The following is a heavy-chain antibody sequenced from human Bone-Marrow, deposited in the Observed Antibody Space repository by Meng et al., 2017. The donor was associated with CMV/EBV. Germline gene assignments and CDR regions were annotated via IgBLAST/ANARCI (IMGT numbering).Heavy chain of an antibody. CDR1: GYIFTGYY. CDR3: ARALGVLRFLEWLLTSDY. D-gene: IGHD3-3*01. Sequence: ASVKVSCKASGYIFTGYYMHWVRQAPGQGLEWMGWINPNSGGTNYAQKFQGRVTMTRDTSISTAYMELSRLRSDDTTVYYCARALGVLRFLEWLLTSDYWGQGTLVTVSS. V-gene: IGHV1-2*02. J-gene: IGHJ4*02. CDR2: INPNSGGT.